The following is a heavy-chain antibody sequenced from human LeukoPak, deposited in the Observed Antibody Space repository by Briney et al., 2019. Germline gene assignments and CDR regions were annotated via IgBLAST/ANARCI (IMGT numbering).Heavy chain of an antibody. CDR1: GFTFSSYS. V-gene: IGHV3-21*06. Sequence: GGSLRLSCAASGFTFSSYSMNWVRPAPGKGLEWVSSISSSSGYIYYADSVKGRFTISRDNAKNSLYLQMNSLRAEDTAVYYCARVPSDYWGQGTLVTVSS. CDR3: ARVPSDY. J-gene: IGHJ4*02. CDR2: ISSSSGYI.